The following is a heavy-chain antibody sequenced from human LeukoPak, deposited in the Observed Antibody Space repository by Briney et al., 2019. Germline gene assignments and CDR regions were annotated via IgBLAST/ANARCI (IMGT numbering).Heavy chain of an antibody. J-gene: IGHJ4*02. CDR1: GYTFTNYN. D-gene: IGHD5-18*01. V-gene: IGHV1-46*01. Sequence: ASVKVSCKASGYTFTNYNIHWVRQAPGQGLEWMGIINPSSGSTSYAQKFQGRVTMTRDTSTSTVYMELSSLRSEDTAVYYCARYIYGYLHYRGQGTLVTVSS. CDR3: ARYIYGYLHY. CDR2: INPSSGST.